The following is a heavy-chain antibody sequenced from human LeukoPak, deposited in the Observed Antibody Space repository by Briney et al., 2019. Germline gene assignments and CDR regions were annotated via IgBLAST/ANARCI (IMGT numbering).Heavy chain of an antibody. D-gene: IGHD3-9*01. Sequence: SETLSLTCTVSGGSVSSYEYYWGWIRQPPGKGLEWIGNTYYSGSTYYNPSLKSRLTMSVDTPKNQFSLKMSSVTAADTAVYYCARLSKGRYFDYIFDHWGQGALVTVSP. CDR1: GGSVSSYEYY. J-gene: IGHJ4*02. CDR3: ARLSKGRYFDYIFDH. V-gene: IGHV4-39*01. CDR2: TYYSGST.